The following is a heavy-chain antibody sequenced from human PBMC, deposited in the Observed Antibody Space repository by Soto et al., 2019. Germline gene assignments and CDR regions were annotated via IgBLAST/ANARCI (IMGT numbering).Heavy chain of an antibody. CDR2: ISGSGSSP. CDR3: AKEGTSGLYYFDY. D-gene: IGHD6-19*01. J-gene: IGHJ4*02. V-gene: IGHV3-23*01. CDR1: GFTFSNYA. Sequence: GVLRLSCAASGFTFSNYAMNWVRQAPGKGLEWVSTISGSGSSPYYADSVKGRFTISRDNSKNTLYLQMDSLRAGDSAIYYCAKEGTSGLYYFDYWGQGTLVTVS.